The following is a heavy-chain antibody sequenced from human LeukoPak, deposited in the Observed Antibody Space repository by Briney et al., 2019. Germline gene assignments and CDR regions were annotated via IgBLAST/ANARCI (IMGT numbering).Heavy chain of an antibody. CDR2: ISSSSSYI. CDR3: ARDYYDSSGYYYAFPDY. D-gene: IGHD3-22*01. Sequence: GGSLRLSCAASGFTFSSYSMNWVRQAPGKGLGWVSSISSSSSYIYYADSVKGRFTISRDNAKNSLYLQMNSLRAEDTAVYYCARDYYDSSGYYYAFPDYWGQGTLVTASS. CDR1: GFTFSSYS. V-gene: IGHV3-21*01. J-gene: IGHJ4*02.